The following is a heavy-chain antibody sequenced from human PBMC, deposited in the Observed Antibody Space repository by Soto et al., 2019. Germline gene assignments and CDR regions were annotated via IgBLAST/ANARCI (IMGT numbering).Heavy chain of an antibody. CDR1: GGSISSYY. D-gene: IGHD3-3*01. CDR3: ARESSSLRSERFDP. J-gene: IGHJ5*02. V-gene: IGHV4-59*01. CDR2: IYYSGST. Sequence: SETLSLTCTVSGGSISSYYWSWIRQPPGKGLEWIGYIYYSGSTNYNPSLKSRVTISVDTSKNQFSLKLSSVTAADTAVYYCARESSSLRSERFDPWGQGTRVTVSS.